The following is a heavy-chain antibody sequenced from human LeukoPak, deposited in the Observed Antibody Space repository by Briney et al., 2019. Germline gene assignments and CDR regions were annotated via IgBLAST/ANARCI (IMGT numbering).Heavy chain of an antibody. V-gene: IGHV4-39*01. CDR1: GGSLTSTSSF. Sequence: SETLSLTCTVSGGSLTSTSSFWGWIRQPPGKGLEWIGSISYPARTYYNPSLKTRITMSLDASKNQFSLRLDSVTAADTALYFCASPGSGYYYAADWGQGTLVAVSS. CDR3: ASPGSGYYYAAD. CDR2: ISYPART. J-gene: IGHJ4*02. D-gene: IGHD3-22*01.